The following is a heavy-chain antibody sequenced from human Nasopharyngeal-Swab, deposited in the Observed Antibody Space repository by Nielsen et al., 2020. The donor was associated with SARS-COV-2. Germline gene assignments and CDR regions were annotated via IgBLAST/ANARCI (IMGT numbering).Heavy chain of an antibody. J-gene: IGHJ3*02. CDR3: ARVDVHDAFDI. Sequence: GESLKISCAASGFTFSSYSMNWVRQAPGKGLEWVSSISSSSSYIYYADSVKGRFTLSRDNAKNTLYLQMNSLRAEDTAVYYCARVDVHDAFDIWGQGTMVTVSS. CDR1: GFTFSSYS. CDR2: ISSSSSYI. D-gene: IGHD3-16*01. V-gene: IGHV3-21*01.